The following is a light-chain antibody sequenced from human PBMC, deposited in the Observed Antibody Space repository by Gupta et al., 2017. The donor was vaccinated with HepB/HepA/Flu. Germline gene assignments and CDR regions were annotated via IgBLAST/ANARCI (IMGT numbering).Light chain of an antibody. CDR2: GAS. Sequence: EVVMTQSPATLSVSPGERVTLSCRASHNVGTTLAWYKQKPGQAPRILIYGASTRATGIPARFSGSGSGKEFTLTISSLQSEDFAVYYCQQDDRWPLLTFGGGTKVEIK. V-gene: IGKV3-15*01. CDR3: QQDDRWPLLT. J-gene: IGKJ4*01. CDR1: HNVGTT.